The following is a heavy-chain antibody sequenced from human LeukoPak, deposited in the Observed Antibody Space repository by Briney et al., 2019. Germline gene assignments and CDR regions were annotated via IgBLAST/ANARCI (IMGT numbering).Heavy chain of an antibody. CDR1: GGSTSSSAYY. D-gene: IGHD1-14*01. Sequence: SETLSLTCTVSGGSTSSSAYYWGWIRQPPGKGLEWNGNNTGATYYNPSLNSRVTISIDTSRNQFSLKLSSLTAADTAVYYCTRRRNSLSHFDYWGQGTLVTVSS. CDR2: NTGAT. CDR3: TRRRNSLSHFDY. V-gene: IGHV4-39*07. J-gene: IGHJ4*02.